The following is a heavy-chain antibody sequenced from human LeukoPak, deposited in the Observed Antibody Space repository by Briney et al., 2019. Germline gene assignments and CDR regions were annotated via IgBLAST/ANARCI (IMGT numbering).Heavy chain of an antibody. D-gene: IGHD3-22*01. CDR1: GGTFSSYA. CDR3: ARDLGSYDSSGYPYSTFDY. Sequence: ASVKVSCKASGGTFSSYAISWVRQAPGQGLEWMGGIIPIFGTANYAQKFQGRVTITADESTSTAYMELSSLRSEDTAVYYCARDLGSYDSSGYPYSTFDYWGQGTLVTVSS. CDR2: IIPIFGTA. V-gene: IGHV1-69*13. J-gene: IGHJ4*02.